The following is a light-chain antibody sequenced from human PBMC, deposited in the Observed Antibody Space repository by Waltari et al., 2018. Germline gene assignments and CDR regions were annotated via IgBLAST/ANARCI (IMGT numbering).Light chain of an antibody. J-gene: IGKJ4*01. Sequence: DIQMTQSPSTLSASVGDRVTITCRASQSISNWLAWYQQKPGKAPKLLIYKASTLESGVPSRFSGSGSGTECTLTISSLQPDDFATYYCQQYNSYSLLTFGGGTKVEIK. V-gene: IGKV1-5*03. CDR2: KAS. CDR1: QSISNW. CDR3: QQYNSYSLLT.